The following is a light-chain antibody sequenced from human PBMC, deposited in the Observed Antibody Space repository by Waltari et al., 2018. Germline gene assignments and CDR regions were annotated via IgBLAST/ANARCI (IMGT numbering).Light chain of an antibody. CDR1: QSLLQSNGYNY. CDR3: QQFHSYPVT. Sequence: QSPLSLPVTPGETASISCRSSQSLLQSNGYNYLDWYLQKPGQSPQLLIYLGSNRASGVPDRFSGSGSGTEFTLTINSLQPDDFATYYCQQFHSYPVTLGGGTKVEIK. V-gene: IGKV2-28*01. CDR2: LGS. J-gene: IGKJ4*01.